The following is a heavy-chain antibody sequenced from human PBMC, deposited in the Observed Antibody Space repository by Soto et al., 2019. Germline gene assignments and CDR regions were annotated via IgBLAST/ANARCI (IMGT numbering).Heavy chain of an antibody. Sequence: LSLTFTVSGGSISSYYWSWIRQPAGKGLEWIGRIYTSGSTNYNPSLKSRVTMSVDTSKNQFSLKLSSVTAADTAVYYCARDSYEDYYYYGMDVWGQGTTVTVSS. CDR2: IYTSGST. J-gene: IGHJ6*02. V-gene: IGHV4-4*07. D-gene: IGHD2-8*01. CDR1: GGSISSYY. CDR3: ARDSYEDYYYYGMDV.